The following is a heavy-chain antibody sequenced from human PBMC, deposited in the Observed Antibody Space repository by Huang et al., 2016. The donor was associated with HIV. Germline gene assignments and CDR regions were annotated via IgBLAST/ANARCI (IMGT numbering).Heavy chain of an antibody. CDR2: INPSGGNT. V-gene: IGHV1-46*01. J-gene: IGHJ4*02. D-gene: IGHD3-22*01. Sequence: QVQLVQSGAEVKKPGASVMVSCRASGYSFTNYYMHWVRQAPGQGLKWVAMINPSGGNTDYAPSFQDRVTMTRDTSTSTVFMELSSLRSEDTAVYYCARDGVDSSAYLGYWGQGTLVTVSS. CDR1: GYSFTNYY. CDR3: ARDGVDSSAYLGY.